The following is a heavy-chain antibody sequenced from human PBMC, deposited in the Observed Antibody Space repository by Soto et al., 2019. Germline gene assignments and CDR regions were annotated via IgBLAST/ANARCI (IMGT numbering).Heavy chain of an antibody. Sequence: SCKASGYTFSDYYIHWVRQAPGQGLEWMGWINPNSGDTKYAPKFQGGVTMTRDTSITTAYMELSRLRSGDTAVYYCAREPATAKPEGVDFWGQGTLVTVSS. J-gene: IGHJ4*02. CDR2: INPNSGDT. V-gene: IGHV1-2*02. D-gene: IGHD1-1*01. CDR1: GYTFSDYY. CDR3: AREPATAKPEGVDF.